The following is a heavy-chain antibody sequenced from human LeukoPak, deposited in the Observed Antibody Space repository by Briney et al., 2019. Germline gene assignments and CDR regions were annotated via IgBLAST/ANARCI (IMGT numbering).Heavy chain of an antibody. CDR3: ARDPYCSSTSCSSWHYYYYGMDV. J-gene: IGHJ6*02. V-gene: IGHV3-48*01. Sequence: PGGSLRPSCAASGFTFSSYSMNWVRQAPGKGLEWVSYISSSSSTIYYADSVKGRFTISRDNAKNSLYLQVNSLGAEDTAVYYCARDPYCSSTSCSSWHYYYYGMDVWGQGTTVTVSS. CDR2: ISSSSSTI. D-gene: IGHD2-2*01. CDR1: GFTFSSYS.